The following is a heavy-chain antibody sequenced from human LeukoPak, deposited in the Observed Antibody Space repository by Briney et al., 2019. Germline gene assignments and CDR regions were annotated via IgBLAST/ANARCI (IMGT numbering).Heavy chain of an antibody. J-gene: IGHJ2*01. V-gene: IGHV1-69*05. CDR2: IIPIFGTA. CDR3: ARDESRMGDWYFDL. CDR1: GGTFSSYA. Sequence: SVKVSCKASGGTFSSYAISWVRQAPGQGLEWMGGIIPIFGTANYAQKFQGRVTITTDESTSTAYMELSSLRSEDTAVYHCARDESRMGDWYFDLWGRGTLVTVSS. D-gene: IGHD2-8*01.